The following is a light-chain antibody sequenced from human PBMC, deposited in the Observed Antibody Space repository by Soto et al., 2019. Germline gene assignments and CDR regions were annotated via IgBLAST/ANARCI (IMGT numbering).Light chain of an antibody. Sequence: EVVLTQAPATLSVSPGESATLSCRASQSVNINVAWYQQKPGQAPRLLIYDISIRATGFPDRFRGSGSGTALTLTISRLQTEDFALYYCQQYNTWPFTFGPGTIVDIK. J-gene: IGKJ3*01. CDR1: QSVNIN. CDR3: QQYNTWPFT. V-gene: IGKV3D-15*01. CDR2: DIS.